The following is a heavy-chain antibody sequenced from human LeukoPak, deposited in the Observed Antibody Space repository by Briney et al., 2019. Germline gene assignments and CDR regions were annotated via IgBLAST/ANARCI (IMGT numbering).Heavy chain of an antibody. CDR2: IYPGDSDT. Sequence: GGSLQISGQGAGSILTSYWIGGGRQLPGKGLEGMGIIYPGDSDTRDSPSIKGQVTISDKKNSRTPLLKWRRLQASDTAMYYCARHVPRTHNWNYLTRVDYWGQGTLVTVSS. CDR3: ARHVPRTHNWNYLTRVDY. CDR1: GSILTSYW. V-gene: IGHV5-51*01. J-gene: IGHJ4*02. D-gene: IGHD1-7*01.